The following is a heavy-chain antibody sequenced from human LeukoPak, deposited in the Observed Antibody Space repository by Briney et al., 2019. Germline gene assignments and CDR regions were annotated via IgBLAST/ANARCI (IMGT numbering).Heavy chain of an antibody. D-gene: IGHD3-16*01. V-gene: IGHV3-7*01. J-gene: IGHJ4*02. CDR2: IKQDGSEK. Sequence: PGGSLRLSCAASGFTFSGSWMSWVRQAPGKGLEWVANIKQDGSEKYYVDSVKGRFTISRDNAKKSLYLQMNSLRAEDTAVYYCARDGRGGYLDYWGQGTLVTVSS. CDR3: ARDGRGGYLDY. CDR1: GFTFSGSW.